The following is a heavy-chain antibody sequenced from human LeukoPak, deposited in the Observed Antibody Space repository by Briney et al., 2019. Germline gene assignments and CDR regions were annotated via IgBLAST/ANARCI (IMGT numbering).Heavy chain of an antibody. CDR1: GFSFSTYW. CDR3: ARDPESSSFDL. V-gene: IGHV3-7*01. D-gene: IGHD6-13*01. J-gene: IGHJ4*02. CDR2: INQGGSVR. Sequence: PGGSLRLSCAASGFSFSTYWMSWVRQTPEKGLEFVANINQGGSVRNYMDSLKGRSTISRDDAKKSLYLEINSLRADDTAVYYCARDPESSSFDLWGRGALVTVSS.